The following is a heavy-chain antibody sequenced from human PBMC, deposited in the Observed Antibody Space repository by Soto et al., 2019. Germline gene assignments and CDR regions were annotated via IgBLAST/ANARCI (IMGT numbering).Heavy chain of an antibody. V-gene: IGHV4-31*03. CDR2: IYYSGST. CDR1: GGSISSGGYY. Sequence: TLSLTCTVSGGSISSGGYYWSWIRQHPGKGLEWIGYIYYSGSTYYNPSLKSRVTISVDTSKNQFSLKLSSVTAADTAVYYCARDCNYYDSSGYLYNCFEPWGQGTLVPVSS. J-gene: IGHJ5*02. CDR3: ARDCNYYDSSGYLYNCFEP. D-gene: IGHD3-22*01.